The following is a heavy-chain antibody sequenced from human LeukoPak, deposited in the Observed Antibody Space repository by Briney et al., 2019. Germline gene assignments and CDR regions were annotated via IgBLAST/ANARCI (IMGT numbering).Heavy chain of an antibody. D-gene: IGHD1-1*01. CDR3: ATASPNNWNANFDY. Sequence: GASVKVSCKVSGYTLTELSMHWVRQAPGKGLEWMGGFDPEDGETIYAQKFQGRVTMTEDTSTDTAYMELSSLRSEDTAVYYSATASPNNWNANFDYWGQGTLVTVSS. V-gene: IGHV1-24*01. CDR1: GYTLTELS. CDR2: FDPEDGET. J-gene: IGHJ4*02.